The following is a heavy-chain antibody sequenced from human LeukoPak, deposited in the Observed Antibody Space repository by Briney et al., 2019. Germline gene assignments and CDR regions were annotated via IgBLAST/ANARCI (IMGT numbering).Heavy chain of an antibody. CDR2: ISSSSSTI. Sequence: GGSLRLSCAASGFTFSSYSMNWVRQAPGKGLEWVSYISSSSSTIYYADSVKGRFTISRDNAKNSLYLQMNSLRAEDTAVYYCARERLRFLEWPLNAFDIWGQGTMVTVSS. CDR3: ARERLRFLEWPLNAFDI. CDR1: GFTFSSYS. D-gene: IGHD3-3*01. J-gene: IGHJ3*02. V-gene: IGHV3-48*01.